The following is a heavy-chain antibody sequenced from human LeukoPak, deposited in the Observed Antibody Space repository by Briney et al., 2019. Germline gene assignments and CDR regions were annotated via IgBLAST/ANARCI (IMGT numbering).Heavy chain of an antibody. CDR1: GYTFTSYG. V-gene: IGHV1-18*01. D-gene: IGHD6-19*01. CDR2: ISAYNGNT. Sequence: ASVKVSCKASGYTFTSYGISWVRQAPGQGLEWMGWISAYNGNTNYAQKLQGRVTMTTDTSTSTAYMELRSLRSDDTAVYYCAREAYSSGWSRYYYGMDVWGQGTTVTVSS. J-gene: IGHJ6*02. CDR3: AREAYSSGWSRYYYGMDV.